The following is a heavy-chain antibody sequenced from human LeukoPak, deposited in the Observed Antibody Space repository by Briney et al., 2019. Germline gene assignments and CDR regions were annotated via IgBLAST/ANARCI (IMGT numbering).Heavy chain of an antibody. Sequence: GRSLRLSCAASGFTFSSYGMHWVRQAPGKGLEWVAVIWYDGSNKYYADSAEGRFTISRDNSKNTLYLQMNSLRAEDTAVYYCAKVTTPGRSYYYYYMDVWGKGTTVTVSS. CDR3: AKVTTPGRSYYYYYMDV. J-gene: IGHJ6*03. CDR1: GFTFSSYG. CDR2: IWYDGSNK. V-gene: IGHV3-33*06. D-gene: IGHD2-15*01.